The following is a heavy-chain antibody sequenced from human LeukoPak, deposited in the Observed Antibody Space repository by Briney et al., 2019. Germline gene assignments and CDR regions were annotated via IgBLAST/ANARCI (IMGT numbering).Heavy chain of an antibody. V-gene: IGHV3-23*01. D-gene: IGHD3-3*01. CDR3: AKDRYTYDFWSGYYTGDFDP. J-gene: IGHJ5*02. CDR2: ISGSGGST. CDR1: GFTFSSYS. Sequence: GGSLRLSCAASGFTFSSYSMNWVRQAPGKGLEWVSVISGSGGSTFYADSVKGRFTISRDNSKNTLSLQMNSLRAEDTAVYYCAKDRYTYDFWSGYYTGDFDPWGQGTLVTVSS.